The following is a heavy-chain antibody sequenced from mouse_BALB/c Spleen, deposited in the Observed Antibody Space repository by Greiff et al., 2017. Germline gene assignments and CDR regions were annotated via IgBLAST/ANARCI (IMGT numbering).Heavy chain of an antibody. Sequence: VQLQQPGAELVRPGASVKLSCKASGYTFTSYWINWVKQRPGQGLEWIGNIYPSDSYTNYNQKFKDKATLTVDKSSSTAYMQLSSPTSEDSAVYYCTRGYYDYDGAWFAYWGQGTLVTVSA. V-gene: IGHV1-69*02. CDR2: IYPSDSYT. CDR3: TRGYYDYDGAWFAY. J-gene: IGHJ3*01. CDR1: GYTFTSYW. D-gene: IGHD2-4*01.